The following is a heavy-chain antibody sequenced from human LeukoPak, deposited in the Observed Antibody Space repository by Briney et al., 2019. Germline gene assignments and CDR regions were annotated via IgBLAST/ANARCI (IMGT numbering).Heavy chain of an antibody. J-gene: IGHJ5*02. CDR2: IYYSGST. Sequence: PSQTLSLTCTVSGGSISSGGYYWSWIRQHPGKGLEWIGYIYYSGSTYYNPSLKSRVTISVDTFKNQFSLKLSSVTAADTAVYYCAKGGGWGNWFDPWGQGTLVTVSS. V-gene: IGHV4-31*03. CDR3: AKGGGWGNWFDP. D-gene: IGHD3-16*01. CDR1: GGSISSGGYY.